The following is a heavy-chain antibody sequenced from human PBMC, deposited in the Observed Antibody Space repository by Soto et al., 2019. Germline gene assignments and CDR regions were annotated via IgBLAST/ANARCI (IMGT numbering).Heavy chain of an antibody. Sequence: VQLVESGGGLVQPGGSLRLSCAASGFTVSSNYMNWVRQAPGKGLEWLSVLYSGAGTYYADSVKDRFTISRDNSKNTLYLQLNSLRAEDTAIYYCASECGGDCSNAFDIWGQGTMVTVSP. D-gene: IGHD2-21*01. CDR1: GFTVSSNY. J-gene: IGHJ3*02. V-gene: IGHV3-66*01. CDR3: ASECGGDCSNAFDI. CDR2: LYSGAGT.